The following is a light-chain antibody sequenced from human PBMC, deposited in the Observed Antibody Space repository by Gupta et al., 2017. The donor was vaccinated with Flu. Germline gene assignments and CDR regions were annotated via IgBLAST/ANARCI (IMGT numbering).Light chain of an antibody. CDR2: GAS. V-gene: IGKV3D-15*01. CDR1: QSVSTN. Sequence: PATLSVSPGERATLSCRASQSVSTNLAWYQQKPGQAPRLLIYGASTRATGIPARCSGSGSGTEFTLTISSLQSEDFAVYYCQQYNNGPPSFGQGTKLEIK. J-gene: IGKJ2*01. CDR3: QQYNNGPPS.